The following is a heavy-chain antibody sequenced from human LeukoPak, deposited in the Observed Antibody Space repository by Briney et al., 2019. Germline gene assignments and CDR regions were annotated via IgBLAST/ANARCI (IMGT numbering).Heavy chain of an antibody. V-gene: IGHV1-8*01. J-gene: IGHJ4*02. CDR2: MNPNTGNT. CDR1: RYTFTSYD. D-gene: IGHD3-22*01. Sequence: ASVKVSCKASRYTFTSYDINWVRQAPGQGLEWMGWMNPNTGNTGYAQKFQGRVTMTRDTSINTAYLELRSLRSDDTAIYYCARLSQTPDYYGGGGYYFLGYWGQGTLVAVSS. CDR3: ARLSQTPDYYGGGGYYFLGY.